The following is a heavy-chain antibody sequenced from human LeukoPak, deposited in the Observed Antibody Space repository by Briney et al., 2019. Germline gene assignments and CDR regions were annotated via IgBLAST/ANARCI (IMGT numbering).Heavy chain of an antibody. V-gene: IGHV3-66*01. CDR3: ARADYGGNAEWDY. Sequence: PGGSLRLSCAASGFTVSSNYMSWVRLAAGKGLEWVSVIYSGGSTYYADSVKGRFTISGDNSKNTLYLQMNSLRAEDTAVYYCARADYGGNAEWDYWGQGTLVTVSS. CDR1: GFTVSSNY. CDR2: IYSGGST. D-gene: IGHD4-23*01. J-gene: IGHJ4*02.